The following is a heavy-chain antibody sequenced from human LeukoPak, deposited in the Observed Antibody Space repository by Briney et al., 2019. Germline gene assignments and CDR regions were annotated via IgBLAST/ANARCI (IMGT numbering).Heavy chain of an antibody. CDR3: AKGRTFGVVSQFDY. J-gene: IGHJ4*02. CDR2: ISGSGGST. Sequence: GGSLRLPCAASGFTFSSYAMSWVRQAPGKGLEWVSAISGSGGSTYYADSVKGRFTISRDNSKNTLYLQMNSLRAEDTAVYYCAKGRTFGVVSQFDYWGQGALVTVSS. CDR1: GFTFSSYA. V-gene: IGHV3-23*01. D-gene: IGHD3-3*01.